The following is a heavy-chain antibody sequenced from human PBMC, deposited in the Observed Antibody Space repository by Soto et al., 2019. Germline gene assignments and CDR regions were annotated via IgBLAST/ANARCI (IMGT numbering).Heavy chain of an antibody. CDR2: ISYDGSNK. V-gene: IGHV3-30*18. CDR3: AKSRYGDYAWFDP. J-gene: IGHJ5*02. D-gene: IGHD4-17*01. Sequence: LRLSCAASGFTFSSYGMHWVRQAPGKGLEWVAVISYDGSNKYYADSVKGRFTISRDNSKNTLYLQMNSLRAEDTAVYYCAKSRYGDYAWFDPWGQGTLVTVS. CDR1: GFTFSSYG.